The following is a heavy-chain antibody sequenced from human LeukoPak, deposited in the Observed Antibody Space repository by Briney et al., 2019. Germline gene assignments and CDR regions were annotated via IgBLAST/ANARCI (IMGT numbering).Heavy chain of an antibody. CDR1: GGSISSYY. V-gene: IGHV4-59*01. CDR3: ARSGTRLARKYSSGVRGPFDP. CDR2: IYYSGST. J-gene: IGHJ5*02. Sequence: ETLSLTCTVSGGSISSYYWSWIRQPPGKGLKWIGYIYYSGSTNYNPSLKSRLTISVNTSKHQFSLKLSSVTAADTAVYYCARSGTRLARKYSSGVRGPFDPWGQGTLVTVSS. D-gene: IGHD6-19*01.